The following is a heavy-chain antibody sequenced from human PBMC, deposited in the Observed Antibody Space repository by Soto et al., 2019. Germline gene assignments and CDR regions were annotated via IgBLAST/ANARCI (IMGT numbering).Heavy chain of an antibody. D-gene: IGHD3-10*01. J-gene: IGHJ4*02. CDR3: ARKFAPEFFDS. Sequence: GECLKISCKGSEYTSSTYWLAWVRQMPGKGMEWMGIIYPGDSDTKYRPASQGQVTISADKSINTAYLQWTSLEASDTAMYYCARKFAPEFFDSWGQGTLVTVSS. CDR2: IYPGDSDT. CDR1: EYTSSTYW. V-gene: IGHV5-51*01.